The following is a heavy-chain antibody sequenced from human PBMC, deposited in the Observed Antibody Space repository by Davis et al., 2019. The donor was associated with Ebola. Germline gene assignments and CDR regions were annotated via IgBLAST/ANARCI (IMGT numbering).Heavy chain of an antibody. J-gene: IGHJ5*02. Sequence: SETLSLTCAVYGGSFSGYYWSWIRQPPGKGLEWIGEINHSGSTNYNPSLKSRVTISVDTSKNQFSLKLSSVTAADTAVYYCARRRYCSGGSCYLGWFDPWGQGTLVTVSS. D-gene: IGHD2-15*01. CDR2: INHSGST. CDR3: ARRRYCSGGSCYLGWFDP. CDR1: GGSFSGYY. V-gene: IGHV4-34*01.